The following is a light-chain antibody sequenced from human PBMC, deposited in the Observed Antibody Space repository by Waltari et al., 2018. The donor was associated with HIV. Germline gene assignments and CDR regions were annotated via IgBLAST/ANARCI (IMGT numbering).Light chain of an antibody. CDR3: MQTLETPLT. J-gene: IGKJ4*01. V-gene: IGKV2-28*01. CDR1: QSLLKSNGYIH. Sequence: DIVMIQSPLSPPVTLGEPASISCRSSQSLLKSNGYIHLDWYLQRPGQSPQLLIYWGSNRASGVPERFSASASATDFTLQISRVEAEDVGVYYCMQTLETPLTFGGGTKVEL. CDR2: WGS.